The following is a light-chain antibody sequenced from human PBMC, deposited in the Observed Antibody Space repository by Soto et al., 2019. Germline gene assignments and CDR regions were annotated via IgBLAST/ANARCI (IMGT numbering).Light chain of an antibody. CDR2: KVS. J-gene: IGKJ1*01. Sequence: DVVMTQSPLSLPVTLGQPASISCSSRQSLLYSDGNTYLNWFQQRPGQSPRRLIYKVSKRDSGVPERFSGSASGTDFTLKISRVEAEDVGVYYCMQGTHWPPTFGQGTKVDI. V-gene: IGKV2-30*01. CDR1: QSLLYSDGNTY. CDR3: MQGTHWPPT.